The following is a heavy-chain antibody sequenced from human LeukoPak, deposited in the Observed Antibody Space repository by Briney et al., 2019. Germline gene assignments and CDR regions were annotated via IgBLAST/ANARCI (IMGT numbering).Heavy chain of an antibody. CDR1: GGSISTYY. CDR3: ARVLMTAYYYYYYMDV. CDR2: MYNSGST. Sequence: PSETLSLTCTVSGGSISTYYWSWIRQPPGKGLQWIGYMYNSGSTNYNPSLKSRVTISVDTSRNQFSLKLSSVTAADTAVYYCARVLMTAYYYYYYMDVWGKGTTVTVSS. D-gene: IGHD2-8*01. V-gene: IGHV4-59*12. J-gene: IGHJ6*03.